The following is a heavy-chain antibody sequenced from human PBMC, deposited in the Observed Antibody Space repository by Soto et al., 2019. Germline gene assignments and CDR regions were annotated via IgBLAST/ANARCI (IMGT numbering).Heavy chain of an antibody. CDR3: SRRAPEGFDH. CDR1: GGPFGSSADY. Sequence: NPXETLYLTCTVSGGPFGSSADYWGWIRRAPGKGLEWIGSINSSGSTFSNPSLKSRVTLSVDTSKNQFSLKLTSVTAADTALYYCSRRAPEGFDHWGQGTLATVSS. V-gene: IGHV4-39*01. CDR2: INSSGST. J-gene: IGHJ5*02.